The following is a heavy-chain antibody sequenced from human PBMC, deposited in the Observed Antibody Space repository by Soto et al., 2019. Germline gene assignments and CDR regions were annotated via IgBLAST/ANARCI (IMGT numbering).Heavy chain of an antibody. CDR2: VNPRSGST. CDR1: GYDFTTYF. V-gene: IGHV1-46*01. Sequence: QVELVQSGAEVKKPGASVKVSCMASGYDFTTYFIHWVRQAPGQGLEWLGRVNPRSGSTSYAQKFQGRVTMTSDTSTNTVFMEVSSLRSEDTAVFYCARGSGSSVYGMDVWGQGTKVTVSS. J-gene: IGHJ6*02. CDR3: ARGSGSSVYGMDV. D-gene: IGHD3-10*01.